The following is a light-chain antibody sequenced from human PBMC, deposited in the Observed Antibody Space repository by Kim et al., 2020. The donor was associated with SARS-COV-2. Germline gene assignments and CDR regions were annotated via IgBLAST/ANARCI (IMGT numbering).Light chain of an antibody. V-gene: IGKV3-20*01. Sequence: PGERATLSCRASQSVTSSYLSWYRQKPGQAPKLLIYGASSRATGIPDRFSGSGSGTDFTLTISRLEPEDFAVYYCQQYGSSPLITFGQGTRLEIK. CDR2: GAS. J-gene: IGKJ5*01. CDR1: QSVTSSY. CDR3: QQYGSSPLIT.